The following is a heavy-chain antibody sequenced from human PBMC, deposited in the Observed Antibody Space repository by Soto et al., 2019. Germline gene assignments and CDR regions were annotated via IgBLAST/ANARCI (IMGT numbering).Heavy chain of an antibody. Sequence: QVQLVESGGGVVQPGRSLRLSCAASGFTFSSYAMHWVRQAPGKGLEWVAVISYDGSNKYYADSVKGRFTISRDNSKNTLYLQMNSLRAEDTAVYYCARGRLPRRGGDYAPYWYFDLWGRGTLVTVSS. V-gene: IGHV3-30-3*01. CDR3: ARGRLPRRGGDYAPYWYFDL. CDR1: GFTFSSYA. D-gene: IGHD4-17*01. J-gene: IGHJ2*01. CDR2: ISYDGSNK.